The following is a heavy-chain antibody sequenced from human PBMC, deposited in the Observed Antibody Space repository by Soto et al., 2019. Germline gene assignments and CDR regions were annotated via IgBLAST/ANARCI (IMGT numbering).Heavy chain of an antibody. CDR2: IYNSATN. J-gene: IGHJ5*02. CDR1: GGSISTGGYY. V-gene: IGHV4-31*03. Sequence: SETLSLTCTVSGGSISTGGYYWSWIRQHPGKGLEWIGYIYNSATNYYNPSLKSRVTISVDTSKNQFSLKLSSVTVADTAVYYCARDPAPWGQGALVTVSS. CDR3: ARDPAP.